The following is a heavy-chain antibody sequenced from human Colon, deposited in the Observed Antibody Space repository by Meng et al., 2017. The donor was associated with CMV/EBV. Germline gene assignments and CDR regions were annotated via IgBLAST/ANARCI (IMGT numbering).Heavy chain of an antibody. CDR1: GGSISSYY. Sequence: SETLSLTCTVSGGSISSYYWSWIRQPPGKGREWIGYIYYSGSTNDNPSLKSRVTISVDTSKNQFSLKLSSVTAADTAGYYCARDSGYSYVFGYWGQGTLVTVSS. J-gene: IGHJ4*02. CDR2: IYYSGST. V-gene: IGHV4-59*01. D-gene: IGHD5-18*01. CDR3: ARDSGYSYVFGY.